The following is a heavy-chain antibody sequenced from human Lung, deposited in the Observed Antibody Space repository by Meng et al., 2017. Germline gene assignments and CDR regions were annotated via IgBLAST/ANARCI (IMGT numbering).Heavy chain of an antibody. Sequence: LVEVWETWVSTGDPLSTPCLALGVTLKHFWMTWVRRAPGKGLEWVGRIKSKVDGGTTDFAAPVKGRFTISRDDAQNTLYLQMDSLKTEDTAVYYCTTDLPFTEGGVITTWGQGTLVTVSS. CDR1: GVTLKHFW. J-gene: IGHJ5*02. V-gene: IGHV3-15*02. CDR2: IKSKVDGGTT. D-gene: IGHD3-16*02. CDR3: TTDLPFTEGGVITT.